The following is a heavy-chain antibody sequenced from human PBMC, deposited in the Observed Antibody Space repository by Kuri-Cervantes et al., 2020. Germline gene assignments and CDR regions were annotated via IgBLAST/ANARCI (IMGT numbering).Heavy chain of an antibody. CDR1: GFTFSSYS. CDR3: ARSRDTTGTTRIAADC. D-gene: IGHD1-1*01. CDR2: ISYDGNNK. V-gene: IGHV3-30*03. J-gene: IGHJ4*02. Sequence: GEFLKISCAASGFTFSSYSMNWVRQAPGKGLEWVAVISYDGNNKYYADSVKGRFTISRDNSENTLYLQMTSLRAEDTAVYYCARSRDTTGTTRIAADCWGQGTLVTVSS.